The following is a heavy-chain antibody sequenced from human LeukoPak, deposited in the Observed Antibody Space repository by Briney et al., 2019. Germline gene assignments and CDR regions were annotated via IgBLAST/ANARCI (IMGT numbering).Heavy chain of an antibody. CDR2: INPNGGGT. CDR3: ATGLYYDSSGPDY. J-gene: IGHJ4*02. V-gene: IGHV1-2*02. Sequence: GASVKVSCKASGYTFTGYYMHWVRQAPGQGLEWMGWINPNGGGTNYAQKFQGRVTMTRDTSISTAYMELSRLRSDDTAVYYCATGLYYDSSGPDYWGQGTLVTVSS. D-gene: IGHD3-22*01. CDR1: GYTFTGYY.